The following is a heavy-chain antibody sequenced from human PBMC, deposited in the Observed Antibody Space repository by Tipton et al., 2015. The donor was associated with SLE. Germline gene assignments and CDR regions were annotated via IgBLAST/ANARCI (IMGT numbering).Heavy chain of an antibody. CDR1: GYTFNRFA. D-gene: IGHD2-21*01. CDR2: INPNTGNP. Sequence: QLVQSGSELKKPGASVKVSCKASGYTFNRFAMNWVRQAPGQGPEWMGWINPNTGNPTYAQGFTGRFVFSLDTSVSTAYLQISSLKAEDTAVYYCARHYCSGDCSDFDYWGQGTLVTVSS. CDR3: ARHYCSGDCSDFDY. J-gene: IGHJ4*02. V-gene: IGHV7-4-1*02.